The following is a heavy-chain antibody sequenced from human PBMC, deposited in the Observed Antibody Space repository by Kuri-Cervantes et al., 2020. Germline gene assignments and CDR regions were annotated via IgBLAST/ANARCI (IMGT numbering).Heavy chain of an antibody. CDR2: MNPNSGNT. CDR1: GYTFTSYD. V-gene: IGHV1-8*01. CDR3: ARAAAYDFWSGTSPWFDP. J-gene: IGHJ5*02. D-gene: IGHD3-3*01. Sequence: ASVKVSCKASGYTFTSYDINWVRQATGQGLEWMGWMNPNSGNTGYAQKFQGRVTMTRNTSISTAYMELSSLRSDDTAVYYCARAAAYDFWSGTSPWFDPWGQGTLVTVSS.